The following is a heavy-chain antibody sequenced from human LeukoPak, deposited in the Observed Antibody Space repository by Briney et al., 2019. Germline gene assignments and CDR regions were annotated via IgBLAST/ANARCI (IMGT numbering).Heavy chain of an antibody. CDR3: ARLVIFSYYFDY. J-gene: IGHJ4*02. V-gene: IGHV4-59*08. Sequence: SETLSLTCTVSGGSISSYYWSWIRQPPGKGLEWIGYIYYSGSTNYNPSLKSRVTISVDTSKNQFSLKLSSVTAADTAVYYCARLVIFSYYFDYWGQGTLVTVSS. CDR2: IYYSGST. D-gene: IGHD2-21*01. CDR1: GGSISSYY.